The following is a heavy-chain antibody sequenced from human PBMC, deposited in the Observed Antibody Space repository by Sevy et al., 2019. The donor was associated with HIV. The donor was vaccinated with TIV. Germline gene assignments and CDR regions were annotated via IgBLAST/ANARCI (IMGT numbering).Heavy chain of an antibody. CDR2: MSYDGGNK. Sequence: GGSLRLSCAASGFTFTSYGVHWVRQAPGKGLDWVAIMSYDGGNKYYAASVMGRFTMSRDNSQNTVYLQMNRLRAEDTALHYCTTALGDCRGGSCYSAAYYYYDMDVWGQGTTVTVSS. D-gene: IGHD2-15*01. CDR3: TTALGDCRGGSCYSAAYYYYDMDV. J-gene: IGHJ6*02. V-gene: IGHV3-30*03. CDR1: GFTFTSYG.